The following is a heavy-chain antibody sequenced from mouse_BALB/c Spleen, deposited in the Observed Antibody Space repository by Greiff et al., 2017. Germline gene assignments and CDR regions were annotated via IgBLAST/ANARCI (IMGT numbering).Heavy chain of an antibody. J-gene: IGHJ1*01. D-gene: IGHD1-1*01. V-gene: IGHV5-6-5*01. CDR3: ARITTVVARWYFDV. CDR1: GFTFSSYA. Sequence: EVKVVESGGGLVKPGGSLKLSCAASGFTFSSYAMSWVRQTPEKRLEWVASISSGGSTYYPDSVKGRFTISRDNARNILYLQMSSLRSEDTAMYYCARITTVVARWYFDVWGAGTTVTVSS. CDR2: ISSGGST.